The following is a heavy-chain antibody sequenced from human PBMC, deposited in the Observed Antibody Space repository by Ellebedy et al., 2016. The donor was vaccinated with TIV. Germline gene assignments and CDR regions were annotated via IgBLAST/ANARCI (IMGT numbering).Heavy chain of an antibody. D-gene: IGHD1-26*01. CDR2: ISSSGSYI. Sequence: GGSLRLSXAASGFTFNSYTMNWVRQAPGKGLEWVSSISSSGSYIYYADSVRGRFTISRDNAKNSLYLQMNSLRAEDTAVYYCAKGPTTRYYYMDVWGKGTTVTVSS. J-gene: IGHJ6*03. CDR3: AKGPTTRYYYMDV. V-gene: IGHV3-21*01. CDR1: GFTFNSYT.